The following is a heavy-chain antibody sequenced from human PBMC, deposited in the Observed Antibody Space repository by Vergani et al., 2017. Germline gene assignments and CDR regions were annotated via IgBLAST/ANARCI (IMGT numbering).Heavy chain of an antibody. CDR3: ARVPPERWEPATFFDY. CDR2: IYSGGST. D-gene: IGHD1-14*01. V-gene: IGHV3-23*03. J-gene: IGHJ4*02. CDR1: VFPFSSSA. Sequence: EVQLLESGGGLVQPGGSLRLSCAASVFPFSSSAMSWVRQAPGKGLAWVSVIYSGGSTYYADSVKGRFTISRDNSKNTLYLQMNSLRAEDTAVYYCARVPPERWEPATFFDYWGQGTLVTVSS.